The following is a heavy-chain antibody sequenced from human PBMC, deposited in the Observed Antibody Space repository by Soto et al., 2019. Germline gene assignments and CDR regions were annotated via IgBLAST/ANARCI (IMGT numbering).Heavy chain of an antibody. V-gene: IGHV1-69*13. D-gene: IGHD3-22*01. CDR3: AGRGPYDSSGYYPFDY. CDR1: GGTFSSYA. CDR2: IIPIFGTA. J-gene: IGHJ4*02. Sequence: GASVKVSCKASGGTFSSYAISWVRQAPGQGLEWMGGIIPIFGTANYAQKFQGRVTITADESTSTAYMELSSLRSEDTAVYYCAGRGPYDSSGYYPFDYWGQGTLVTVS.